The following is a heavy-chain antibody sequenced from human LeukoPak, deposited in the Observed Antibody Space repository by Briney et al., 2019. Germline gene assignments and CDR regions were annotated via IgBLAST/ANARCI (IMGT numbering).Heavy chain of an antibody. CDR2: IYPGDSDT. CDR1: GYSFTSYW. Sequence: GESLKISCKGSGYSFTSYWIGWVRQMPGKGLEWMGIIYPGDSDTRYSPSFQGQVTISADKSISTAYLQWSSLKASDTAMYYCARHGSFPAMVTYYYYYGMDVWGQGTTVTVSS. D-gene: IGHD5-18*01. V-gene: IGHV5-51*01. J-gene: IGHJ6*02. CDR3: ARHGSFPAMVTYYYYYGMDV.